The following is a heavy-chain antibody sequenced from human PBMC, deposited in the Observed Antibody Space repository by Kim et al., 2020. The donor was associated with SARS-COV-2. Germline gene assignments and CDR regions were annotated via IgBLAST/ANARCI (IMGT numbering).Heavy chain of an antibody. J-gene: IGHJ5*02. CDR3: ARDLSERFGETPIFDP. Sequence: ASVKVSCKASGYTFTSYYMHWVRQAPGQGLEWMGIINPSGGSTSYAQKFQGRVTMTRDTSTSTVYMELSSLRSEDTAVYYCARDLSERFGETPIFDPWGQGTLVTVSS. CDR2: INPSGGST. V-gene: IGHV1-46*01. D-gene: IGHD3-16*01. CDR1: GYTFTSYY.